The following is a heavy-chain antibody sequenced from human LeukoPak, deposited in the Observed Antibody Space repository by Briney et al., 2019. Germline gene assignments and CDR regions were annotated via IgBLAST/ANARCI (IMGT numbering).Heavy chain of an antibody. J-gene: IGHJ6*02. Sequence: GGSLRLSCSASGFTFSSYAMHWVRQAPGKGLEYVSAISSNGGSTYYADSVKGRFTISRDNSKNTLYLQMSSLRAEDTAVYYCAKDWSYYDILTAPDYYGMDVWGQGTTVTVSS. V-gene: IGHV3-64D*06. CDR2: ISSNGGST. CDR1: GFTFSSYA. D-gene: IGHD3-9*01. CDR3: AKDWSYYDILTAPDYYGMDV.